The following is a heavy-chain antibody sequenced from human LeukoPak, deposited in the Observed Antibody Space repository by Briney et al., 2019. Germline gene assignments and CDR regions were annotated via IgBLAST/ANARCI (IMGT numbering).Heavy chain of an antibody. CDR2: INLDGSET. J-gene: IGHJ5*02. D-gene: IGHD5-24*01. CDR3: PTASDPWLQLT. Sequence: GGSLRLSCAASGFTFSNYWMIGVRRAPGKGLEGVGYINLDGSETQYADSVRGRFSISRDNAKTSLYLQMNSLRAEDTAAYYCPTASDPWLQLTWGQGTLVTVSS. V-gene: IGHV3-7*05. CDR1: GFTFSNYW.